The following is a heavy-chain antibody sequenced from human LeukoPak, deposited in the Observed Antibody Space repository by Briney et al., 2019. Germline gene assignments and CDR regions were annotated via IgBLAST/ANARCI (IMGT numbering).Heavy chain of an antibody. CDR3: AKGPLRGTAAAIDY. J-gene: IGHJ4*02. D-gene: IGHD2-2*01. CDR1: GFTFRTYT. Sequence: PGGSLRLSCAASGFTFRTYTMSWFRQAPGKGLEWVAVISYDGRNIHYPDSVKGRFTISRDISTDTLWLQMDSLRTEDTAVYYCAKGPLRGTAAAIDYWGQGTLVTVSS. CDR2: ISYDGRNI. V-gene: IGHV3-30*18.